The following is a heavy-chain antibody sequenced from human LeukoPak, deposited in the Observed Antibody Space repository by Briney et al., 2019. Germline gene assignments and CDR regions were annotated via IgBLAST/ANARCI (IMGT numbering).Heavy chain of an antibody. J-gene: IGHJ3*02. D-gene: IGHD6-13*01. CDR1: GGTFSSYA. CDR2: IIPIFGTA. Sequence: SVKVSCKASGGTFSSYAISWVRQAPGQGLEWMGGIIPIFGTANYAQKFQGRVTITTDESTSTAYMELSSLRSEDTAVYYCAREGTSSWYHDAFDIWGQGTMVTVSS. V-gene: IGHV1-69*05. CDR3: AREGTSSWYHDAFDI.